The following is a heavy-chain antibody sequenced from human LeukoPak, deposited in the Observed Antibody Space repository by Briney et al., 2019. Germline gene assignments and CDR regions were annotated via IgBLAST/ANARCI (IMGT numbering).Heavy chain of an antibody. Sequence: SETLSLTCTVSAGSISTYYWSWIRQPPGKGLEWIGYIFYTGTTNYNPSLKSRVTISVDTSKNQFSLKLSSVTAADTAVYYCATDYDSSGYYSIWGQGTLVTVSS. D-gene: IGHD3-22*01. CDR2: IFYTGTT. CDR1: AGSISTYY. V-gene: IGHV4-59*08. J-gene: IGHJ4*02. CDR3: ATDYDSSGYYSI.